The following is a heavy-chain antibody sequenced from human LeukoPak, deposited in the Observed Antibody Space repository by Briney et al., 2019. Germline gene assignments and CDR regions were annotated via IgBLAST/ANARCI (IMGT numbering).Heavy chain of an antibody. V-gene: IGHV3-53*01. CDR3: ARALAGATYFDY. CDR1: GVTVSSSY. Sequence: RGSLRLSCAASGVTVSSSYMNWVCQAPGKGLEWVSVIYSEGSTYYADSVKGRFTISGDNSKNTLYLQLNSLRAEDTAVYYCARALAGATYFDYWGQGTLVSASS. D-gene: IGHD1-26*01. J-gene: IGHJ4*03. CDR2: IYSEGST.